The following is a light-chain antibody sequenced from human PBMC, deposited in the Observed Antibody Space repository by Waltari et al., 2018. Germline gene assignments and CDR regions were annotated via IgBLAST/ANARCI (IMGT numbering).Light chain of an antibody. J-gene: IGKJ4*01. CDR2: DAS. CDR1: QSVNRY. CDR3: QQRSSWLT. Sequence: EIVLTQSPATLSLSPGERATLSCRASQSVNRYLAWYQQKPGQAPRLLIYDASNRATGIPARFSGSGSGTDFTLTISSLEPKDFAVYYCQQRSSWLTFGGGTKVEIK. V-gene: IGKV3-11*01.